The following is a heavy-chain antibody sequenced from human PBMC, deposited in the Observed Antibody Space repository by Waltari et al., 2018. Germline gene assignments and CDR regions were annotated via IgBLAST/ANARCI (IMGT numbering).Heavy chain of an antibody. CDR1: GLTFSNYL. CDR2: INVDGSST. V-gene: IGHV3-74*01. CDR3: TRGEINYSRFDY. D-gene: IGHD4-4*01. Sequence: EVQLVESGGDLVQPGGSLRLSCAASGLTFSNYLLHWLRQAPGKGLAWVSRINVDGSSTVYANSVAGRFTISRDNAKNTVYLEMSGLRAEDTAVYYCTRGEINYSRFDYWGQGSLVTVSS. J-gene: IGHJ4*02.